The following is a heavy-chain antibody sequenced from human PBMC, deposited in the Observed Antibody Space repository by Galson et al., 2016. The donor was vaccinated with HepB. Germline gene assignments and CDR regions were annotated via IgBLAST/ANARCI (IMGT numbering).Heavy chain of an antibody. CDR2: INPIFDKA. J-gene: IGHJ4*02. D-gene: IGHD2-15*01. V-gene: IGHV1-69*13. Sequence: SVKVSCKASGGTLSSYALSWVRQAPGQGLEWMGGINPIFDKANYAQKFQGRVTITANESTSTAYMELSSLRSEDTAVYFCASIGVGQYCSGSSCYFPFAYWGRGTLVTVSS. CDR3: ASIGVGQYCSGSSCYFPFAY. CDR1: GGTLSSYA.